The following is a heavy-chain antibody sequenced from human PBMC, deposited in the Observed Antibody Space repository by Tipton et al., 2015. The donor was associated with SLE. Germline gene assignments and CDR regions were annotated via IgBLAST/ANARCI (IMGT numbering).Heavy chain of an antibody. J-gene: IGHJ2*01. CDR1: GGSFSDYC. V-gene: IGHV4-34*01. Sequence: GLVKLSETLSLTCAVSGGSFSDYCWSWIRQPPGKGLEWIGEINHSGTTFYNPSLKSRVTMSADTSKNQFSLKLNSVTAADTAVYYCARGVRIAVVKGWYFDLWGRGTLVTVSS. D-gene: IGHD6-19*01. CDR3: ARGVRIAVVKGWYFDL. CDR2: INHSGTT.